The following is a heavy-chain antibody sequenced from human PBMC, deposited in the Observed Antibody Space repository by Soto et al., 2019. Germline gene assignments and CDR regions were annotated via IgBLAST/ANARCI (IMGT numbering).Heavy chain of an antibody. CDR1: AYTFTSYD. CDR2: FDPEDGET. CDR3: ARLARTDRYSSSPYQH. V-gene: IGHV1-69*13. J-gene: IGHJ1*01. D-gene: IGHD6-13*01. Sequence: SVKVSCKAAAYTFTSYDINWVRQATGQDFEWMGGFDPEDGETIYAQKFQGRVTITADESTSTAYMELSSLRSEDTAVYYCARLARTDRYSSSPYQHWGQGTLVTVSS.